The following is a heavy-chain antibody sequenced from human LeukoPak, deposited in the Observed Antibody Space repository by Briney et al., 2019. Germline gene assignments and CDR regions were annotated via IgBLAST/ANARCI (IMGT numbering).Heavy chain of an antibody. CDR3: ARHTGYCSGGSCYGDF. V-gene: IGHV1-69*01. CDR1: GGTFSSYA. D-gene: IGHD2-15*01. CDR2: IIPIFGTA. J-gene: IGHJ4*02. Sequence: GSSVKVSCKASGGTFSSYAISWVRQAPGQGLEWMGGIIPIFGTANYAQKFQGRVTITADESTSTAYMELSSLKASDTAMYYCARHTGYCSGGSCYGDFWGQGTLVTVSS.